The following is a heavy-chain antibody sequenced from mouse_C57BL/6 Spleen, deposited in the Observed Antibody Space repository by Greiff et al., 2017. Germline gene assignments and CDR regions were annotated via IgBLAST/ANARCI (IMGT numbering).Heavy chain of an antibody. Sequence: VQLQQSGPELVKPGASVKIPCKASGYTFTDYNMDWVKQSHGKSLEWIGDINPNNGGTNYNQKFKVKATLTVDKSSSTAYMELRSLTSEDTAVEFCARSYYYGSSYDYWGQCTTLTVSS. CDR1: GYTFTDYN. J-gene: IGHJ2*01. CDR3: ARSYYYGSSYDY. V-gene: IGHV1-18*01. D-gene: IGHD1-1*01. CDR2: INPNNGGT.